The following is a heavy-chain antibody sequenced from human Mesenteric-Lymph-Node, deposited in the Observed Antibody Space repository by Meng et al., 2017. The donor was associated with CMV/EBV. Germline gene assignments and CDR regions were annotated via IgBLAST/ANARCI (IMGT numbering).Heavy chain of an antibody. J-gene: IGHJ5*02. V-gene: IGHV1-8*01. CDR1: GYTFTSYD. Sequence: SGYTFTSYDINWVRQATGQGLEWMGWMNPNSGNTGYEQKCQGRVTMTRNTSISTAYMELSSLRSEDTAVYFCARDYSGSSFDNWFDPWGQGTLVTVSS. CDR3: ARDYSGSSFDNWFDP. D-gene: IGHD5-12*01. CDR2: MNPNSGNT.